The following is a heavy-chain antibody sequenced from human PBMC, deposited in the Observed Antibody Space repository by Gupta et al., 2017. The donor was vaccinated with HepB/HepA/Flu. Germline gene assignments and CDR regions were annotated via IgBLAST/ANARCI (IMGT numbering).Heavy chain of an antibody. CDR1: GYLFINHG. Sequence: QLVQSGTEGKNPGASVTVSCKASGYLFINHGISWARQAPGQGLEWVGYINIYDGITKFGRNFQGRVIMTTDTSASTVNMELRSLRSDDTAVYYCAREDCMNGVCHMDYWGQGTLVTVSS. CDR2: INIYDGIT. CDR3: AREDCMNGVCHMDY. J-gene: IGHJ4*02. V-gene: IGHV1-18*01. D-gene: IGHD2-8*01.